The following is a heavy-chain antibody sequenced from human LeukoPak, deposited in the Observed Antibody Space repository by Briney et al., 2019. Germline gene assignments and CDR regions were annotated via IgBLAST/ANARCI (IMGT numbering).Heavy chain of an antibody. CDR3: ARGRERVLLWFGELVYYFDY. V-gene: IGHV3-30*04. CDR2: ISYDGSNK. D-gene: IGHD3-10*01. Sequence: PGGSLRLSCAASGFTFSSYAMHWVRQAPGKGLEWVAVISYDGSNKYYADSVKGRFTISRDNSKNTLYLQMNSLRAEDTAVYYCARGRERVLLWFGELVYYFDYWGQGTLVTVSS. J-gene: IGHJ4*02. CDR1: GFTFSSYA.